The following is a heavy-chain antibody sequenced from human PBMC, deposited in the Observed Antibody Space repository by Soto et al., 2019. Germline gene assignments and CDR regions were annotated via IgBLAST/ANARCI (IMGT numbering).Heavy chain of an antibody. V-gene: IGHV1-69*13. CDR3: ARNGTLTGYSYGMDV. Sequence: ASVKVSCKASGGMFSEYTINWVRQAPGQRLEWMGGIIPIFDTANYAEKFQGRVTITADESTSTSYMEVSSLRSEDTAVYYCARNGTLTGYSYGMDVWGQGTMVTVSS. J-gene: IGHJ6*02. CDR1: GGMFSEYT. CDR2: IIPIFDTA. D-gene: IGHD1-1*01.